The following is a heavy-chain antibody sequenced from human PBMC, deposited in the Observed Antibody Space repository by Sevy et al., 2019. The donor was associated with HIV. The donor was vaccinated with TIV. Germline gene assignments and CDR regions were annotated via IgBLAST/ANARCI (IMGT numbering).Heavy chain of an antibody. CDR3: ARAPSGSQGPGQYFHH. D-gene: IGHD1-26*01. CDR1: GYTFTNYH. Sequence: ASVKVSCKASGYTFTNYHITWVRQAPRQGLEWMGWITPNNGNTNYARRLQGRVTMTTDTSTATAYMELRSLRSDDTAVYYCARAPSGSQGPGQYFHHWGQGTLVTVSS. CDR2: ITPNNGNT. V-gene: IGHV1-18*01. J-gene: IGHJ1*01.